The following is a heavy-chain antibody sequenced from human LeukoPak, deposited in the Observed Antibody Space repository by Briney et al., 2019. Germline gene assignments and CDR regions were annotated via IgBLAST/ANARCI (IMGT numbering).Heavy chain of an antibody. CDR1: GFTFSSYS. J-gene: IGHJ4*02. CDR3: ASRKGYCSSTSCYGGFDY. V-gene: IGHV3-21*01. Sequence: GGSLRLSCAASGFTFSSYSMNWVRQAPGKGLEWVSSISSSSSYIYYADSVKGRFTISRDNAKNSLYLQMNSLRAEDTAVYYCASRKGYCSSTSCYGGFDYWGQGTLVTVSS. CDR2: ISSSSSYI. D-gene: IGHD2-2*01.